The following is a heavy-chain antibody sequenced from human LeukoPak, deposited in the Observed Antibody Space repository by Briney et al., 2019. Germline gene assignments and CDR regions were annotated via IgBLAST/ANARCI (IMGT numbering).Heavy chain of an antibody. V-gene: IGHV3-48*01. CDR1: GFTFSSYS. Sequence: GGSLRLSCAASGFTFSSYSMNWVRQAPGKGLEWVSYISSSSSTIYYADSVKGRFTISRDNAKNSLYLQMNSLRAEDTAVYYCARDDNLAKNTMIQGYWGQGTLVTVSS. D-gene: IGHD3-22*01. CDR3: ARDDNLAKNTMIQGY. J-gene: IGHJ4*02. CDR2: ISSSSSTI.